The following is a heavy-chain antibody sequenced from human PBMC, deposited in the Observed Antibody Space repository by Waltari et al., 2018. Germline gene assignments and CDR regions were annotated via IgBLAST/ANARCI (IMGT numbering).Heavy chain of an antibody. J-gene: IGHJ3*02. CDR1: GGSISSSSYY. CDR3: AGLGYCCGGSCYSEFDI. V-gene: IGHV4-39*01. CDR2: IYYSGST. D-gene: IGHD2-15*01. Sequence: QLQLQESGPGLVKPSETLSLTCTVSGGSISSSSYYWGWISKPPGKGLEWIGSIYYSGSTYYNPSLKSRVTISVDTSKNQFSLKLSSVTAADTAVYYCAGLGYCCGGSCYSEFDIWGQGTMVTVSS.